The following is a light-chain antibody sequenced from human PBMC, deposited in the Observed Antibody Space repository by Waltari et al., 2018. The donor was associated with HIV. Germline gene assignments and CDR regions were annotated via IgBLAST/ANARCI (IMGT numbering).Light chain of an antibody. CDR2: AAT. V-gene: IGKV3-15*01. Sequence: ERVMTHPPDTLSVSPGEKATFSCRARHSVGGNLAWYQVRPGQAPSLLIYAATSRTTGFPGRFRGSGSGTEFTLTISSLQSEDFAIYYCQQYNDWPQTFGQGTRVDIK. CDR1: HSVGGN. CDR3: QQYNDWPQT. J-gene: IGKJ1*01.